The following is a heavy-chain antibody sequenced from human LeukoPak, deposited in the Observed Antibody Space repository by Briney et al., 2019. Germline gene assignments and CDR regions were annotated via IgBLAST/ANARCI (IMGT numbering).Heavy chain of an antibody. CDR3: AKDPDGSSCP. CDR1: GFTFSSYG. Sequence: GGSLRLSCAASGFTFSSYGMHWVRQAPGKGLERVAVISYDGSNKYYADSVKGRFTISRDNSKNTLYLQMNSLRAEDTAVYYCAKDPDGSSCPWGQGTLVTVSS. CDR2: ISYDGSNK. D-gene: IGHD6-13*01. V-gene: IGHV3-30*18. J-gene: IGHJ4*02.